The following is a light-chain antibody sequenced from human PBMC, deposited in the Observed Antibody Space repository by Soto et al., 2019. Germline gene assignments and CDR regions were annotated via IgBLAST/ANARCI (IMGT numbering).Light chain of an antibody. CDR2: ATS. Sequence: DIQMTQSPSAMAASVGDRVTITCRASQGISNSLAWFQQKPGNVHRGLIYATSTLQSGVPSRFSGSGSGTEFTLTISSLQPEDFATYYCLQHNTFPYTFGQGTKLEIK. CDR3: LQHNTFPYT. J-gene: IGKJ2*01. V-gene: IGKV1-17*03. CDR1: QGISNS.